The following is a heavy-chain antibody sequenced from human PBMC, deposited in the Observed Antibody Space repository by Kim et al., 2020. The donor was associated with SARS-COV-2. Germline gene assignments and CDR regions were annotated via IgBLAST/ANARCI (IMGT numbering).Heavy chain of an antibody. CDR2: IVGNGGGI. V-gene: IGHV3-23*01. Sequence: GGSLRLSCVASGFTFGTYAMDWVRQAPGKGLEWVSGIVGNGGGIHYADSVKGRFTISRDNSKNPLYLQMNRLRAEDTAIYYCAKATVTAALCDVDYCDQG. CDR3: AKATVTAALCDVDY. J-gene: IGHJ4*02. D-gene: IGHD4-17*01. CDR1: GFTFGTYA.